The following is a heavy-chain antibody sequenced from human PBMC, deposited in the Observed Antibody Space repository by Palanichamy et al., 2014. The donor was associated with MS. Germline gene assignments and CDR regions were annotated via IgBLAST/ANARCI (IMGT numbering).Heavy chain of an antibody. CDR2: IFRGGFT. CDR1: GFSVSDNY. J-gene: IGHJ4*02. CDR3: ATRDCSGGSCYSGGMGF. D-gene: IGHD2-15*01. V-gene: IGHV3-53*01. Sequence: LVESGGGSMQPGESLRLSCAASGFSVSDNYMTWVRQAPGKGLEWVSVIFRGGFTYYADSVKGRFTISRDNSKNTVNLQMNSLSPEDTAVYYCATRDCSGGSCYSGGMGFWGQGSLVTVSS.